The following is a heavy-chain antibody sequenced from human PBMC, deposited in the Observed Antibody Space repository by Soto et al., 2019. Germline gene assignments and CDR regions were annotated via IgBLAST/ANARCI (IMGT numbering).Heavy chain of an antibody. CDR2: ISAHSGDT. D-gene: IGHD3-10*01. CDR1: GYTFSDYD. J-gene: IGHJ4*02. CDR3: ARSIIRMCAAPDD. V-gene: IGHV1-18*01. Sequence: QVQLVQSGAEVKKPGASVKVSCKASGYTFSDYDLTWVRRAPGQGLEWMGWISAHSGDTNYAQKFQGRVTMTTDTSTSTDDLELRSLTSDDTAVYYSARSIIRMCAAPDDWGQGTPVTVSS.